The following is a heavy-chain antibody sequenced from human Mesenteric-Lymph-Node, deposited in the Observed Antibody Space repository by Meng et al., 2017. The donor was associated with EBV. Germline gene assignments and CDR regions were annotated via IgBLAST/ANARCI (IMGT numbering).Heavy chain of an antibody. V-gene: IGHV4-30-4*01. CDR3: ARVEQWLLYFDY. CDR1: GGSISSGGYY. CDR2: IYYSGST. D-gene: IGHD6-19*01. J-gene: IGHJ4*02. Sequence: QLPPPAAAPFLVNPSGPMSLTCAVSGGSISSGGYYWSWLRQPPGKGLEWIGYIYYSGSTYYNPSLKSRVTISVDTSKNQFSLKLSSVTAADTAVYYCARVEQWLLYFDYWGQGTLVTVSS.